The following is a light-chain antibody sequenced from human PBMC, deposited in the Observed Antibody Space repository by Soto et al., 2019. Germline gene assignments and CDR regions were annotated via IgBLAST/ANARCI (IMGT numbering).Light chain of an antibody. CDR1: SSDVGGYNY. CDR3: SSYTSSSTLVV. Sequence: QSALTQPASVSGSPGQSSTISCTGTSSDVGGYNYVSWYQQHPGKAPKLMIYDVSNRPSGVSNRFSGSKSGNTASLTISGLQAEDEADYYCSSYTSSSTLVVFGGGTKVPVL. CDR2: DVS. J-gene: IGLJ2*01. V-gene: IGLV2-14*01.